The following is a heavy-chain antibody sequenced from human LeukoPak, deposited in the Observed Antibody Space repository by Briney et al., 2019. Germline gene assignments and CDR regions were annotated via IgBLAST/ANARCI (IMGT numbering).Heavy chain of an antibody. Sequence: GRSLRLSCAASGFTFSSYGMHWVRQAPGKGLEWVAVISYDGSNKYYADSVKGRFTISRDNSKNTLYLQMNSLRAEDTAVYYCAGGPQAGSKYYFDYWGQGTLVTVSS. CDR2: ISYDGSNK. V-gene: IGHV3-30*03. J-gene: IGHJ4*02. CDR3: AGGPQAGSKYYFDY. CDR1: GFTFSSYG. D-gene: IGHD4-11*01.